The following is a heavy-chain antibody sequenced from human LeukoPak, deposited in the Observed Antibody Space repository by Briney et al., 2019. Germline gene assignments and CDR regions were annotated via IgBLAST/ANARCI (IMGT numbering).Heavy chain of an antibody. V-gene: IGHV3-48*02. D-gene: IGHD6-19*01. CDR1: GFTFSHYS. CDR2: ISSSSTII. J-gene: IGHJ4*02. Sequence: GGSLRLSCAASGFTFSHYSMNWVRQAPGKGLEWVSYISSSSTIIYYADSVKGRFTISRDNAKNSLYLQMNSLRDEDTAVYYCARWFTSGRGFFDYWGQGILVTVS. CDR3: ARWFTSGRGFFDY.